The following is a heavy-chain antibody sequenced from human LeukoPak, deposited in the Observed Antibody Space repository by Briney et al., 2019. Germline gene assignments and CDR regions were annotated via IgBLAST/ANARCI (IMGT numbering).Heavy chain of an antibody. Sequence: SETLSLTCAVSGGSISRGGYCWSWIRQPPGKGLEWIGYIYHSGSTYYNPSLKSRVTISVDRSKNQFSLKLSSVTAADTAVYYCARARVVAASYYFDYRGQGTLVTVSS. CDR1: GGSISRGGYC. CDR2: IYHSGST. D-gene: IGHD2-15*01. J-gene: IGHJ4*02. V-gene: IGHV4-30-2*01. CDR3: ARARVVAASYYFDY.